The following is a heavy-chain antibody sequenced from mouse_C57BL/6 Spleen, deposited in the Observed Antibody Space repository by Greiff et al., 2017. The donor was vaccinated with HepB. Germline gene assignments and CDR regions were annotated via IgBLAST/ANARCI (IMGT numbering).Heavy chain of an antibody. Sequence: QVQLQQSGAELARPGASVKLSCKASGYTFTSYGISWVKQRTGQGLEWIGEIYPRSGNTYYNEKFKGKATLTADKSSSTAYMELRSLTSEDSAVYFCARRGSYYDRYAMDYWGQGTSVTVSS. CDR3: ARRGSYYDRYAMDY. V-gene: IGHV1-81*01. CDR2: IYPRSGNT. CDR1: GYTFTSYG. J-gene: IGHJ4*01. D-gene: IGHD2-10*01.